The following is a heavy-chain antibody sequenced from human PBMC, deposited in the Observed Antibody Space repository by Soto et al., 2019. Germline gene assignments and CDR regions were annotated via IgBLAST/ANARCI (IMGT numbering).Heavy chain of an antibody. CDR1: GFTFSSYS. Sequence: GGSLRLSCAASGFTFSSYSMNWVRQAPGKGLEWVSYISSSSTIYYADSVKGRFTISRDNAKNSLYRQMNSLRDEDTAVYYCARAYYYDSSGYYYVSLYYYGMDVWGQGTTVTVSS. CDR2: ISSSSTI. CDR3: ARAYYYDSSGYYYVSLYYYGMDV. D-gene: IGHD3-22*01. V-gene: IGHV3-48*02. J-gene: IGHJ6*02.